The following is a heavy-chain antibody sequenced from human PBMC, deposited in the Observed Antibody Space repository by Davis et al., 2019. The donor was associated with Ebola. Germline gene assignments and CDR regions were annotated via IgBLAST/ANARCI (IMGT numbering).Heavy chain of an antibody. Sequence: GESLKIPCAASGFAFRNYAMRRVRQAPGKGLEWVSTIGGSGGSTYYAEPVKGRFTISRDNSKHTLYLQMNSLRAEDTAVYYCAKDQALHSWGQGTLVTVSS. CDR2: IGGSGGST. CDR3: AKDQALHS. V-gene: IGHV3-23*01. CDR1: GFAFRNYA. J-gene: IGHJ4*02.